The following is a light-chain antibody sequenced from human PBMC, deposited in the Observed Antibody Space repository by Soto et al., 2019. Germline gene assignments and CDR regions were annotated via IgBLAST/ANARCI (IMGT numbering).Light chain of an antibody. CDR1: QSISSW. CDR3: QQYDTYPLT. J-gene: IGKJ5*01. Sequence: DIQMTQSPSPLSASVGDRVIITFRASQSISSWLAWYQQKPGKAPKLLIYDASSLESGVPSRFSGSGSGTEFTLTISSLQPDDFATYYCQQYDTYPLTFGQGTRLEIK. V-gene: IGKV1-5*01. CDR2: DAS.